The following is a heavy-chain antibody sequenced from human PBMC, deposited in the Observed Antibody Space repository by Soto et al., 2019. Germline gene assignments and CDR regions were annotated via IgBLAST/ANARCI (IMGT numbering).Heavy chain of an antibody. CDR3: ARGGAAATFRCWFDP. D-gene: IGHD2-15*01. CDR1: GFTFSSYA. Sequence: GGSLRLSCTASGFTFSSYAMSWIRQAPGKGLEWVSYISGSGSTIYYADSVKGRFTISRDNAKNSLYLQMSSLTADDTAVYYCARGGAAATFRCWFDPWGQGTPVTVSS. J-gene: IGHJ5*02. V-gene: IGHV3-11*01. CDR2: ISGSGSTI.